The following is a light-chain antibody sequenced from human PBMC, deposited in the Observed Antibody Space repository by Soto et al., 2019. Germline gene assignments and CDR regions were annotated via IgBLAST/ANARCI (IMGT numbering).Light chain of an antibody. CDR3: QQRSNWT. J-gene: IGKJ1*01. CDR2: DAS. CDR1: QSVSSY. V-gene: IGKV3-11*01. Sequence: EIVLTQSPATLSLSPGERATLSCRASQSVSSYLAWYQQKPGQAPRLLIYDASNRATVIPARFSGSGSGKDFTLTINSLEPEDFAVYYCQQRSNWTFGQGTKVELK.